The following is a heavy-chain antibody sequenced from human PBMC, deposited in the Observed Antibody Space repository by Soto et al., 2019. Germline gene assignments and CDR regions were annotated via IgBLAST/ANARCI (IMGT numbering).Heavy chain of an antibody. J-gene: IGHJ3*02. Sequence: PGGSLRLSCAASGFTFNNAWMSWVCQAPGKGLEWVGRIRSKTDGGATDYPAPVKGRFTISRDDSKNTQFLQMNSLKTEDTAVYYCTAAVTTGAFHIWGQGTMVTVSS. V-gene: IGHV3-15*01. CDR2: IRSKTDGGAT. CDR1: GFTFNNAW. D-gene: IGHD4-17*01. CDR3: TAAVTTGAFHI.